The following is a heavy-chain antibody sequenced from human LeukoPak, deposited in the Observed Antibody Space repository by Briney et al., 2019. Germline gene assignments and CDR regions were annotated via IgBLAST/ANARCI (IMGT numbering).Heavy chain of an antibody. CDR1: GYTFTGYY. J-gene: IGHJ4*02. CDR3: ARARGIKYSSSWDGRPLDY. Sequence: GASVKVSCKASGYTFTGYYMHWVRQAPGQGLEWMGWINPNSGGTNYAQKFQGRVTMTRDTSISTAYMELSRLRSDDTAVYYCARARGIKYSSSWDGRPLDYWGQGTLVTVSS. CDR2: INPNSGGT. D-gene: IGHD6-13*01. V-gene: IGHV1-2*02.